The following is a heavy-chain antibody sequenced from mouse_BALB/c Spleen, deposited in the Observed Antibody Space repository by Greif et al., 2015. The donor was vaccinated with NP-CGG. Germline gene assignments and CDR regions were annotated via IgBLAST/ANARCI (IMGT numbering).Heavy chain of an antibody. D-gene: IGHD1-1*01. CDR2: ISSGGSYT. J-gene: IGHJ4*01. Sequence: EVQRVESGGGLVKPGGSLKLSCAASGFTFSSYAMSWVRQTPEKGLEWVATISSGGSYTYYPDSVKGRFTISRDNAKNTLYLQMSSLRSEDTAMYYCARRTTVVATGDAMDYWGQGTSVTVSS. CDR1: GFTFSSYA. V-gene: IGHV5-9-3*01. CDR3: ARRTTVVATGDAMDY.